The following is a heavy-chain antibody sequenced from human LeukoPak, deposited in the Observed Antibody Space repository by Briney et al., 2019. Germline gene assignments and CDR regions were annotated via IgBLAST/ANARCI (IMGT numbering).Heavy chain of an antibody. D-gene: IGHD4-17*01. CDR1: GYTFTSYY. J-gene: IGHJ4*02. Sequence: GASVKVSCKASGYTFTSYYMHWVRQAPGQGLEWMGIINPSGGSTSYAQKFQGRVTMTRDTSTSTVYMQLSSLRSEDTAVYYCARDIESLTTVTTSGYWGQGTLVTVSS. CDR3: ARDIESLTTVTTSGY. CDR2: INPSGGST. V-gene: IGHV1-46*01.